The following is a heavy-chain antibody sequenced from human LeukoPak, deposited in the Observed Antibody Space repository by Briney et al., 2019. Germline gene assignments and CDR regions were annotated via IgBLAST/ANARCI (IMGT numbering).Heavy chain of an antibody. D-gene: IGHD3-16*02. Sequence: SETLALTCTVSGDSIGTPYWNWIRQPPGKGLEWIGYFSTSGSTNYNPSLQSRVTISVDTSKNHFSLRLSSVTAADTAVYYCARHGRAVWGSHPTKAFDLWGPGTMVTVSS. CDR3: ARHGRAVWGSHPTKAFDL. J-gene: IGHJ3*01. V-gene: IGHV4-4*08. CDR2: FSTSGST. CDR1: GDSIGTPY.